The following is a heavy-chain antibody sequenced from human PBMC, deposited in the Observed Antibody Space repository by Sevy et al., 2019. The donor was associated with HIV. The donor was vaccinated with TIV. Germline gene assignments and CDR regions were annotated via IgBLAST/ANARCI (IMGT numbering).Heavy chain of an antibody. CDR1: GFKFKSFW. D-gene: IGHD1-20*01. J-gene: IGHJ5*02. CDR3: AREDNWNDLT. V-gene: IGHV3-74*01. Sequence: GGSLRLTCATSGFKFKSFWMHWVRRAPGKGLVWVSRLNGDASSTAYADSVKGRFTISRDDAKSTVYLQMNSLTAGDTAVYYCAREDNWNDLTWVQGTLVTVSS. CDR2: LNGDASST.